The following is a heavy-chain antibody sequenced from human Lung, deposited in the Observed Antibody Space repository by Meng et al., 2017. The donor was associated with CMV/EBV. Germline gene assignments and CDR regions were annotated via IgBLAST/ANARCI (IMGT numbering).Heavy chain of an antibody. V-gene: IGHV4-4*02. Sequence: GSLRLSCALSGGSISSGHWWSWVRQPPLKGLEWIGEVYHSGSTNYNPSLKSRVTISLDKSKNHFSLKLTSVTAADTAVYYCARATIAAATMNWFDSWGQGALVXVSS. D-gene: IGHD6-25*01. CDR2: VYHSGST. J-gene: IGHJ5*01. CDR1: GGSISSGHW. CDR3: ARATIAAATMNWFDS.